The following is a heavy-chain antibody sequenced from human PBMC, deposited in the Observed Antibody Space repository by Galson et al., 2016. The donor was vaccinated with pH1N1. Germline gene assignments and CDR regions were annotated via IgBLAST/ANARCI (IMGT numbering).Heavy chain of an antibody. V-gene: IGHV5-51*03. CDR3: ARLGGGITVVRGVYFDR. CDR1: GYSFTSYW. CDR2: VYPGDSDT. J-gene: IGHJ4*02. D-gene: IGHD3-10*01. Sequence: QSGAEVKKPGESLKISCRGSGYSFTSYWIAWVRQKPGKGLEWMGIVYPGDSDTRYSPSFRGLFTFSADKSIGTAYLQWSSLEASDTAVYYCARLGGGITVVRGVYFDRWGQGTLVTVSP.